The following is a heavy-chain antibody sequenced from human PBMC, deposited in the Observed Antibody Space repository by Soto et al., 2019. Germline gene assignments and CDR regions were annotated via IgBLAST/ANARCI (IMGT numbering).Heavy chain of an antibody. CDR1: GGSISSSSYY. J-gene: IGHJ5*02. D-gene: IGHD2-2*01. Sequence: SETLSLTCIVSGGSISSSSYYWGWIRQPPGKGLEWIGSIYYSGSTYYNPSLKSRVTISENTSKNQFSLRLSSVTAPDTAVYYCARSTSSRNWFDPWGQGTPVNVSS. CDR3: ARSTSSRNWFDP. V-gene: IGHV4-39*07. CDR2: IYYSGST.